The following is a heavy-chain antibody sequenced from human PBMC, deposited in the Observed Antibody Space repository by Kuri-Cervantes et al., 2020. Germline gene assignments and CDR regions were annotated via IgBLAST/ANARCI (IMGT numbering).Heavy chain of an antibody. CDR3: ASWGSGSW. Sequence: GGSLRLSCAASGFTFSNSAMSWVRQAPGKGLEWAANIKKDGSVISYVDSVKGRFTISRDNAKNSLYLQMNSLRAEDTAVYYCASWGSGSWWGQGTLVTVSS. J-gene: IGHJ4*02. D-gene: IGHD3-10*01. V-gene: IGHV3-7*01. CDR2: IKKDGSVI. CDR1: GFTFSNSA.